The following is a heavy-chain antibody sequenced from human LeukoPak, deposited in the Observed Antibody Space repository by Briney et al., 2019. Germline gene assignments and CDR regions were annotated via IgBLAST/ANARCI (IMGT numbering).Heavy chain of an antibody. CDR1: GGTFSSYA. CDR3: ARGEDSSWYNNY. D-gene: IGHD6-13*01. CDR2: IIPIFGTA. V-gene: IGHV1-69*13. J-gene: IGHJ4*02. Sequence: ASVKVSCKASGGTFSSYAISWVRQAPGQGLEWMGRIIPIFGTATYAQKFQGRVTITADESTSTAYMELSSLRSEDTAVYYCARGEDSSWYNNYWGQGTLVTVSS.